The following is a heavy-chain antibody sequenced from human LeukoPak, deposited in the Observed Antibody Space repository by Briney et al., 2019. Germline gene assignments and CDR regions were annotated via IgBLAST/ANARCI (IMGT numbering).Heavy chain of an antibody. D-gene: IGHD3-22*01. CDR2: MNPNSGNT. V-gene: IGHV1-8*01. CDR3: ARGRFDYDSSGYYYGDAFDI. CDR1: GYTFTRYD. J-gene: IGHJ3*02. Sequence: ASVKVSCKASGYTFTRYDINWVRQATGQGLEWMGWMNPNSGNTGYAQKFQGRVTMTRNTSISTAYMELSSLRSEDTAVYYCARGRFDYDSSGYYYGDAFDIWGQGTMVTVSS.